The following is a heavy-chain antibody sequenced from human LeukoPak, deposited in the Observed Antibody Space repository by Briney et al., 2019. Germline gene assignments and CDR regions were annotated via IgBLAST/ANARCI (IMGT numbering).Heavy chain of an antibody. CDR3: ARDHRRGSDDAFDI. Sequence: GGSLRLSCAASGFSFSSYEMNWVRQAPGKGLEWVSYISSSGSIMYYADSVEGRFTISRDNAKNSLYLQMNSLRAEDTAVYYCARDHRRGSDDAFDIWGQGTMVTVSP. J-gene: IGHJ3*02. D-gene: IGHD1-26*01. CDR1: GFSFSSYE. V-gene: IGHV3-48*03. CDR2: ISSSGSIM.